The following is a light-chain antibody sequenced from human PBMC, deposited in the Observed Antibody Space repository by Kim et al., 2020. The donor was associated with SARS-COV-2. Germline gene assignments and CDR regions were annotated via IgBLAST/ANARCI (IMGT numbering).Light chain of an antibody. CDR1: QSVLYSSNNKNY. CDR2: WAS. V-gene: IGKV4-1*01. Sequence: IVMTQSPDSLAVSLGERATINCKSSQSVLYSSNNKNYLAWYQQKPGQPPKLLIYWASTRESGVPDRFSGSGSGTDFTLTISSLQAEDVAVYYCQQYDSTPPTFGQGTRLEIK. J-gene: IGKJ5*01. CDR3: QQYDSTPPT.